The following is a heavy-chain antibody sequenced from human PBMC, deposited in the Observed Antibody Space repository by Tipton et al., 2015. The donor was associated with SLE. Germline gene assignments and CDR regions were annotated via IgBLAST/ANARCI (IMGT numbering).Heavy chain of an antibody. CDR3: ARDDCRNCPFVY. J-gene: IGHJ4*02. Sequence: RSLRLSCAASGFTFSNYGIHCVRQAPGKGLEWVAFIWFDGSDKYYADSVKGRFTISRDNSENTLYLQMNSLRAEGTAVYYCARDDCRNCPFVYWGQGTQVTVSS. CDR1: GFTFSNYG. CDR2: IWFDGSDK. V-gene: IGHV3-30*19. D-gene: IGHD1-7*01.